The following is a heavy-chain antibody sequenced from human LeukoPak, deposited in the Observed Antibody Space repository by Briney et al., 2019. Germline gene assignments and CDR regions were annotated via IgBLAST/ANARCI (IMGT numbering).Heavy chain of an antibody. CDR2: ISGGGSST. D-gene: IGHD4-17*01. J-gene: IGHJ6*02. V-gene: IGHV3-23*01. CDR1: GFTFSSYA. CDR3: ARYGDYQADGMDV. Sequence: GGSLRLSCAASGFTFSSYAMSWVRQAPGKGLEWVSAISGGGSSTYYADSVKGRFTISRDNSKNTLYLQMNSLRAEDTAVYYCARYGDYQADGMDVWGQGTLVTVSS.